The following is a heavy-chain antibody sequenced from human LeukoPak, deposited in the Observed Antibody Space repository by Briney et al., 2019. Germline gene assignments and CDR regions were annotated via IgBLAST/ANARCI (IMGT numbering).Heavy chain of an antibody. J-gene: IGHJ4*02. D-gene: IGHD6-6*01. Sequence: GGSLRLSCEASGFTFSNYWIHWVRQAPGKGLEWVSAIRGSGGTTYYVDSVKGRFTISRDNSKNTLYLQMNSLRAEDTAVYYCAKDRPDGRSSWGPNFWGQGTLVTVSS. CDR3: AKDRPDGRSSWGPNF. CDR2: IRGSGGTT. V-gene: IGHV3-23*01. CDR1: GFTFSNYW.